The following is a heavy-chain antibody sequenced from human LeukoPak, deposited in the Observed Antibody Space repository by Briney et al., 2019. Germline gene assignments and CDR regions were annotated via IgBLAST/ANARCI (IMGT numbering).Heavy chain of an antibody. CDR3: ARDRDYDILTGFENWFDP. V-gene: IGHV1-18*04. CDR1: GYTFTSYG. Sequence: ASVKVSCKASGYTFTSYGISWVRQAPAQGLEWMGWISAYNGNTNYAQKLQGRVTMTTDTSTSTAYMELRSLRSDDTAVYYCARDRDYDILTGFENWFDPWGQGTLVTVSS. D-gene: IGHD3-9*01. CDR2: ISAYNGNT. J-gene: IGHJ5*02.